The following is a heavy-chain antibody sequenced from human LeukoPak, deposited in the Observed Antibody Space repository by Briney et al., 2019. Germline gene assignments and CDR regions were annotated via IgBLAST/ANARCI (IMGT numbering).Heavy chain of an antibody. CDR1: GFTFDDYG. D-gene: IGHD3-9*01. CDR3: ARVQSNVLRYFDWSLYYFDY. J-gene: IGHJ4*02. CDR2: INWNGGST. V-gene: IGHV3-20*04. Sequence: GGSLRLSCAASGFTFDDYGMSWARQAPGKGLEWVSGINWNGGSTGYADSVKGRFTISRDNAKSSLYLQMNSLRAEDTALYYCARVQSNVLRYFDWSLYYFDYWGQGTLVTVSS.